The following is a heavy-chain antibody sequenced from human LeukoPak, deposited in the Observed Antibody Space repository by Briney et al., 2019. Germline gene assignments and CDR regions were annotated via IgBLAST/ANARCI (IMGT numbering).Heavy chain of an antibody. CDR3: AKPYGSGSYYNPPPDY. CDR1: GFTFSSYE. V-gene: IGHV3-48*03. CDR2: ISSSGSTI. D-gene: IGHD3-10*01. Sequence: GGSLRLSCAASGFTFSSYEMNWVRQAPGKGLEWVSYISSSGSTIYYADSVKGRFTISRDNSKNTLYLQMNSLRAEDTAVYYCAKPYGSGSYYNPPPDYWGQGTLVTVSS. J-gene: IGHJ4*02.